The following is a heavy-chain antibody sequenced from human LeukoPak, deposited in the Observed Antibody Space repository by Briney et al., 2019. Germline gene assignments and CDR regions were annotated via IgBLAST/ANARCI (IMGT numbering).Heavy chain of an antibody. CDR2: ISATGGST. J-gene: IGHJ4*02. V-gene: IGHV3-23*01. Sequence: GGSLRLSCAASGFTFSSYAMGWVRQAPGKGLEWGSAISATGGSTSYADSVKGRFTISRDNSKNTLYLQMNSVRAEDTAVYYCAKGPLIGWYYFDSWGQGTLVTVSS. D-gene: IGHD2-15*01. CDR1: GFTFSSYA. CDR3: AKGPLIGWYYFDS.